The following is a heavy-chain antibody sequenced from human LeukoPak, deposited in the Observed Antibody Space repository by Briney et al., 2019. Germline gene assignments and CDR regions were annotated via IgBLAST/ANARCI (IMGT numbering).Heavy chain of an antibody. CDR2: ISAYNGNT. Sequence: GASVKVSCKASGYTFTSYGINLVRQATGQGLEWMGWISAYNGNTNYAQKLQDRVTMTTDTSTSTAYMELRSLRSDDTAIYYCARMMSIPVAGHRPLFDYWGQGTLVTVSS. CDR3: ARMMSIPVAGHRPLFDY. V-gene: IGHV1-18*01. J-gene: IGHJ4*02. D-gene: IGHD6-19*01. CDR1: GYTFTSYG.